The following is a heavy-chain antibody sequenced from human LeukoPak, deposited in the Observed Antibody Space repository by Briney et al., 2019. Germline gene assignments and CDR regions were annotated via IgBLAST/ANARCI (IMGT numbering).Heavy chain of an antibody. J-gene: IGHJ6*02. Sequence: PGGSLRLSCAASGFTFSRNWMHWVRHAPGKGLVWVSRINGDGSNTNYADSVEGRFTVSRDNAKNTLYLQMNSLRAEDTAVYYCARNHDYYFGMDVWGQGTTVTVSS. D-gene: IGHD1-14*01. CDR1: GFTFSRNW. CDR2: INGDGSNT. V-gene: IGHV3-74*01. CDR3: ARNHDYYFGMDV.